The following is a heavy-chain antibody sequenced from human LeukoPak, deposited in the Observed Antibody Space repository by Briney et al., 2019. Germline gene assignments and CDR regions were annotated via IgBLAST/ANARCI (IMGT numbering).Heavy chain of an antibody. CDR2: IYTSGST. Sequence: SQTLSLTCPVSGGSISSYSWSWIRQPPGKRLEWIGYIYTSGSTNYNPSLKSRVTISVDTSKNQFSLKLSSVTAADTAVYYCARLDWYFDLWGRGTLVTVSS. V-gene: IGHV4-4*09. CDR1: GGSISSYS. CDR3: ARLDWYFDL. J-gene: IGHJ2*01.